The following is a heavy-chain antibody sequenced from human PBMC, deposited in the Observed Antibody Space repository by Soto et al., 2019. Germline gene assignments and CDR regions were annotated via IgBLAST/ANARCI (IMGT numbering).Heavy chain of an antibody. V-gene: IGHV4-39*01. CDR2: MYYSGST. Sequence: SETLSLTCTVSDGSISSSNYHWGWIRQPPGKGLEWIGSMYYSGSTYYNPSLKSRVTISVDTSKNQFSLKLTSVTAADTAVYYCPNEVTMIVGPPKEDYWGQGTLVTVSS. CDR1: DGSISSSNYH. D-gene: IGHD3-22*01. CDR3: PNEVTMIVGPPKEDY. J-gene: IGHJ4*02.